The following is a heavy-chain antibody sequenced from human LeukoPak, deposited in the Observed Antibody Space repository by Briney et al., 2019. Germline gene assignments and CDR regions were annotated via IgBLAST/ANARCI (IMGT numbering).Heavy chain of an antibody. D-gene: IGHD3-16*02. V-gene: IGHV3-30-3*01. J-gene: IGHJ4*02. Sequence: PGGSLRLSCEASGFTFSSYVLHWVRQAPGKGLEWVAVIASDGSRKHYADSVKGRFTVSGDNSKNTVSLQMNFLRVEDTGLYYCARVSVWGSYGFPDYWGQGTLVTVSS. CDR2: IASDGSRK. CDR1: GFTFSSYV. CDR3: ARVSVWGSYGFPDY.